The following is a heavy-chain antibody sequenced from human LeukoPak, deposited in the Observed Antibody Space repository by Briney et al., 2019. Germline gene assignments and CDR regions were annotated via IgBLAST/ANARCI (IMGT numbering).Heavy chain of an antibody. CDR3: ARDVTGYSSSWYDEGNYYSYMDV. D-gene: IGHD6-13*01. CDR2: INWNGDSI. CDR1: GFTFHDYG. J-gene: IGHJ6*03. V-gene: IGHV3-20*04. Sequence: GGSLRLPCAASGFTFHDYGMTWVRQAPGKGLEWVSGINWNGDSITYAASVKGRFTISRDNAKNSLYLQMNSLRAEDTALYYCARDVTGYSSSWYDEGNYYSYMDVWGKGTTVTVSS.